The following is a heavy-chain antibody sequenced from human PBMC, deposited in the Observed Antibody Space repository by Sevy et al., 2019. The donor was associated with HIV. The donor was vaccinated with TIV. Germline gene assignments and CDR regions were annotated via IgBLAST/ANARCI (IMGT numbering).Heavy chain of an antibody. J-gene: IGHJ6*02. V-gene: IGHV1-8*01. CDR3: ARERYCTNGVCYTTIGMYV. D-gene: IGHD2-8*01. Sequence: ASVKVSCKASGYTFTSYDINWVRQATGQGLEWMGWMNPNSGNTGYAQKFQGRVTMTRNTSISTAYMELSSLRSEDTAVYYCARERYCTNGVCYTTIGMYVWGQGTTVTVSS. CDR1: GYTFTSYD. CDR2: MNPNSGNT.